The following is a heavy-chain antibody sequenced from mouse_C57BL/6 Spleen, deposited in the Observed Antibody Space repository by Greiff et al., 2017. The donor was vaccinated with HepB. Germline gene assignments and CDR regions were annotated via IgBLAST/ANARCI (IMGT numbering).Heavy chain of an antibody. D-gene: IGHD3-2*02. CDR1: GYTFTSYW. J-gene: IGHJ4*01. Sequence: QVHVKQPGAELVRPGTSVKLSCKASGYTFTSYWMHWVKQRPGQGLEWIGVIDPSDSYTNYNQKFKGKATLTVDTSSSTAYMQLSSLTSEDSAVYYCARWDSSGYYYWGQGTSVTVSS. CDR3: ARWDSSGYYY. V-gene: IGHV1-59*01. CDR2: IDPSDSYT.